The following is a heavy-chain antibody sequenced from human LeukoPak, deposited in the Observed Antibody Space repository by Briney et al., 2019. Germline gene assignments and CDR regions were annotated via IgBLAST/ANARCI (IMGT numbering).Heavy chain of an antibody. J-gene: IGHJ4*02. V-gene: IGHV4-39*01. D-gene: IGHD6-6*01. CDR3: ARHSSSSRAVDY. Sequence: PSETLSLTCVVSGGSVSSSKWWSWVRQPPGKGLEWIGSIYYSGSTYYNPSLKSRVTISVDTSKNQFSLELSSVTAADTAVYYCARHSSSSRAVDYWGQGTLVTVSS. CDR2: IYYSGST. CDR1: GGSVSSSKW.